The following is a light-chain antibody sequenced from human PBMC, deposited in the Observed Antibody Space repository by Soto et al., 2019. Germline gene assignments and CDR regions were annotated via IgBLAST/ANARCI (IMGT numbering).Light chain of an antibody. CDR2: EVS. CDR3: SSRAGSNNYV. V-gene: IGLV2-8*01. J-gene: IGLJ1*01. Sequence: QSALTHPPSASGSPGQSVTISCTGTSSDVGAYNYVSWYQQHPGKAPKLMIYEVSKRPSGVPDRFSGSKSGNTASLTVSGLQAEDEADYYCSSRAGSNNYVFGTGTKVTVL. CDR1: SSDVGAYNY.